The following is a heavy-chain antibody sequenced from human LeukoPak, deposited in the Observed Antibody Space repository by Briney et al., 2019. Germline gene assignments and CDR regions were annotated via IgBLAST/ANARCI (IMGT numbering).Heavy chain of an antibody. Sequence: ASVKVSCKASGYTFTSYAMNWVRQAPGQGLEWMGWINTNTGNPTYAQGLTGRFVFSLDTSVSTAYLQISSLKAEDTAVYYCAREITMVRGVIPEGLWGQGTLVTVSS. CDR3: AREITMVRGVIPEGL. V-gene: IGHV7-4-1*02. CDR1: GYTFTSYA. J-gene: IGHJ4*02. D-gene: IGHD3-10*01. CDR2: INTNTGNP.